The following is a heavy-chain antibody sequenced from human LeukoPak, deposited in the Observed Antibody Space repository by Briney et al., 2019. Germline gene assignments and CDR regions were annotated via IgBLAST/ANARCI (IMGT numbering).Heavy chain of an antibody. CDR1: GFTFGEYA. CDR2: IRSKAYGGTP. V-gene: IGHV3-49*04. J-gene: IGHJ4*02. D-gene: IGHD3-16*02. Sequence: GGSLRLSCTASGFTFGEYAMSWVRQAPGKGLEWVAFIRSKAYGGTPEYAASVKGRFTISRDDSQSIAYLQMNSLKTEDTAVYYCATTNVWGSFRHFDNWGQGTLDTVSS. CDR3: ATTNVWGSFRHFDN.